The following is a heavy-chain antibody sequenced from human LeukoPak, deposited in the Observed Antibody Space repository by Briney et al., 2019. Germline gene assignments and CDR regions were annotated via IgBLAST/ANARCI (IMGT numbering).Heavy chain of an antibody. CDR3: ARERDGYYYYAFDI. J-gene: IGHJ3*02. CDR2: IYSGGST. CDR1: GFTVSSNY. Sequence: PGGSLRLSCAASGFTVSSNYMSWVRQAPGKGLEWVSVIYSGGSTYYADSVKGRFTISRDNSKNTLYLQMNSLRAEDTAVYYCARERDGYYYYAFDIWGQGTMVTVSS. D-gene: IGHD5-24*01. V-gene: IGHV3-66*01.